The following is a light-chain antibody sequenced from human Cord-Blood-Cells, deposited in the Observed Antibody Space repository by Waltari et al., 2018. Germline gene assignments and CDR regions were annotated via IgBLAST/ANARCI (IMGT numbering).Light chain of an antibody. V-gene: IGKV4-1*01. CDR1: PRVFYSSNNKNY. J-gene: IGKJ4*01. Sequence: IVMTQSPDPLAVPLGGGATINRKSNPRVFYSSNNKNYLAWYQQKPGQPPKLLIYLASTRESGVPDRFSGSGSGTDFTLTISSLQAEDVAVYYCKQYYRTPLTFGGGTKVEIK. CDR3: KQYYRTPLT. CDR2: LAS.